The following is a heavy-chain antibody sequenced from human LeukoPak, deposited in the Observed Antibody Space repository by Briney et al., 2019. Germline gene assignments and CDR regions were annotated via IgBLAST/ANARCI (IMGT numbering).Heavy chain of an antibody. J-gene: IGHJ4*02. D-gene: IGHD5-12*01. Sequence: SQTLSLTCAISGDSVSSNSAAWNWIRQSPSRGLEWLGRTYYRSKWYNDYAVSVKSRITINPDTSKNQFSLKLSSVTAADTAVYYCARDQYSGYDCWGQGTLVTVSS. CDR1: GDSVSSNSAA. CDR3: ARDQYSGYDC. CDR2: TYYRSKWYN. V-gene: IGHV6-1*01.